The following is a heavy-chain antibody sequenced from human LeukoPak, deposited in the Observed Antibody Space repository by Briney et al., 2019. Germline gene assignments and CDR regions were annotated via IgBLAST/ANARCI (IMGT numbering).Heavy chain of an antibody. D-gene: IGHD2-2*01. CDR3: ARRGLGYCSSTSCSNYYGMDV. V-gene: IGHV3-53*01. J-gene: IGHJ6*02. CDR2: IYSGGST. Sequence: GGSLRLSCAASGFTVSSNYMSWVRQAPGKGLEWVSVIYSGGSTYYADSVKGRFTISRDNSKNTLYLQMNSLRAEDTAVYYCARRGLGYCSSTSCSNYYGMDVWGQGTLVTVSS. CDR1: GFTVSSNY.